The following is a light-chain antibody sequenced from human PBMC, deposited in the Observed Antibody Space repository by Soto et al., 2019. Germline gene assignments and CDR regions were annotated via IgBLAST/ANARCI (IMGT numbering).Light chain of an antibody. CDR1: SSDIGTYNR. CDR2: EVN. J-gene: IGLJ1*01. V-gene: IGLV2-18*02. Sequence: QSALTQPASVSGSPGQSITISCIGTSSDIGTYNRVSWYQQPPGTAPKLIIYEVNNRPSGVPDRFSGSKSGNTASLDITGLQTGDEADYYCGTWDSSLSSYVFGTGTKLTVL. CDR3: GTWDSSLSSYV.